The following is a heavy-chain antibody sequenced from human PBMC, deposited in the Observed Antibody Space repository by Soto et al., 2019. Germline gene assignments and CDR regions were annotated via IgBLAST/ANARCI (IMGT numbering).Heavy chain of an antibody. V-gene: IGHV3-33*06. CDR2: IWYDGSNK. Sequence: GGSLRLSCAASGFTLSSYGMHWVRQAPGKGLEWVAVIWYDGSNKYYADSVKGRFTISRDNSKNTLYLQMNSLRDEDTAVYYCAKLTAAWGQGTLVTVSS. J-gene: IGHJ4*02. D-gene: IGHD6-13*01. CDR3: AKLTAA. CDR1: GFTLSSYG.